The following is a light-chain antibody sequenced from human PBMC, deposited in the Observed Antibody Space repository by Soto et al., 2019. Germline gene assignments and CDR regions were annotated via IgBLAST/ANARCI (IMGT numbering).Light chain of an antibody. J-gene: IGKJ1*01. CDR3: QQRSNWPPTWT. CDR1: QSVSSY. Sequence: EIVLTQSPATLSLSPGERATLSCRASQSVSSYLAWYQHKPGQAPRLLIYDASNRATGIPARFSGSGSGTDFPLTISSLEHEDFAVYYCQQRSNWPPTWTFGQGTKVEIK. V-gene: IGKV3-11*01. CDR2: DAS.